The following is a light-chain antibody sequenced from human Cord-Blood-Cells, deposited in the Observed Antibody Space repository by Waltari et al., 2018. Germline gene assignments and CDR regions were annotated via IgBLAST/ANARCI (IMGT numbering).Light chain of an antibody. V-gene: IGLV2-14*01. CDR1: ISAVGGYNY. CDR2: EVS. Sequence: QSALTHPASVSGSPGHSITIPCTGTISAVGGYNYVSWYQQHPGKAPKLMIYEVSNRPSGVSNRFSGSKSGNTASLTISGLQAEDEADYYCSSYTSSSTYVFGTGTKVTVL. J-gene: IGLJ1*01. CDR3: SSYTSSSTYV.